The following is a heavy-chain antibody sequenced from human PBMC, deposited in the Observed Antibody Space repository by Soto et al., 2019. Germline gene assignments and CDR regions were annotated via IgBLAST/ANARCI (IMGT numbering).Heavy chain of an antibody. CDR2: IYPGDSDT. V-gene: IGHV5-51*01. CDR1: GYSFTSYW. J-gene: IGHJ4*02. CDR3: ARYPQYYYDSSGYYFYY. Sequence: LGESLKISCKGSGYSFTSYWIGWVRQMPGKGLEWMGIIYPGDSDTRYSPSFQGQVTISADKSISTAYLQWSSLKASDTAMYYCARYPQYYYDSSGYYFYYWGQGTLVTVSS. D-gene: IGHD3-22*01.